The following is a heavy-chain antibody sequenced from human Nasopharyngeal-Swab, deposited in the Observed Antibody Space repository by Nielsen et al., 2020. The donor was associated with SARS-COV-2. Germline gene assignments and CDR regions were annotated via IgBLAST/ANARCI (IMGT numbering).Heavy chain of an antibody. J-gene: IGHJ3*02. CDR1: GFTFSGSA. V-gene: IGHV3-73*01. D-gene: IGHD3-10*01. Sequence: GESLKISCAASGFTFSGSAMHWVRQASGKGLEWVGRIRSKANSYATAYAASVKGRFTISRDDSKNTAYLQMNSLKTEDTAVHYCTRRAESGDDAFDIWGQGTMVTVSS. CDR2: IRSKANSYAT. CDR3: TRRAESGDDAFDI.